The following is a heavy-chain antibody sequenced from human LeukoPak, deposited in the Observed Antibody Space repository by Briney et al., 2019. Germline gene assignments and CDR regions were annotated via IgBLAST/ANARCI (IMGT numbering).Heavy chain of an antibody. J-gene: IGHJ4*02. V-gene: IGHV4-30-4*01. Sequence: PSQTLSLTCNVSGGSISSGDKYWSWIRQSPGKGLEWIGYIYYSGSTYYNPSLKSRLTISVDTSENQFSLHLTSVTAADTAVYFCARVTRWAGLDFWGQGTLVTVSS. D-gene: IGHD2-21*02. CDR3: ARVTRWAGLDF. CDR2: IYYSGST. CDR1: GGSISSGDKY.